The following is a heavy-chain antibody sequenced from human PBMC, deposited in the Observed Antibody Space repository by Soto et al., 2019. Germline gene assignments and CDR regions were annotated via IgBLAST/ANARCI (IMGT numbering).Heavy chain of an antibody. D-gene: IGHD6-19*01. CDR1: GGSISSGDYY. Sequence: PSDTLSLTCTVSGGSISSGDYYWSWIRQHPGKGLEWIGYIYYSGSTYYNPSLKSRVTISVDTSMNQFSLKLSSETAADTAVYYCARVGGWSGGSNDMGGWGQGTRIT. CDR3: ARVGGWSGGSNDMGG. CDR2: IYYSGST. V-gene: IGHV4-31*03. J-gene: IGHJ6*02.